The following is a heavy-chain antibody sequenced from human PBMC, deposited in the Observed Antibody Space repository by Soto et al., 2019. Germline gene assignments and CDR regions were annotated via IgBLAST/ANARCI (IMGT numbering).Heavy chain of an antibody. CDR3: ATDISSISARSFDY. CDR2: INPNSGGT. V-gene: IGHV1-2*02. D-gene: IGHD6-6*01. CDR1: GYTFTGYY. Sequence: ASVKVSCKASGYTFTGYYMHWVRQAPGQGLEWMGWINPNSGGTNYAQKFQGRVTMTRDTSISTAYMELSRLRSDDTAVYYCATDISSISARSFDYWGQGTRIIVSS. J-gene: IGHJ4*02.